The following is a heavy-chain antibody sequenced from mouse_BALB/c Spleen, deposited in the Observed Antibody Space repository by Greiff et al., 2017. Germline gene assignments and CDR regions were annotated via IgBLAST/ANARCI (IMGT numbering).Heavy chain of an antibody. Sequence: QVQLKQSGAELVRPGVSVKISCKGSGYTFTDYAMHWVKQSHAKSLEWIGVISTYYGDASYNQKFKGKATMTVDKSSSTAYMELARLTSEDSAIYYCAREEAYYGNYLAWFAYWGQGTLVTVSA. CDR3: AREEAYYGNYLAWFAY. V-gene: IGHV1S137*01. CDR1: GYTFTDYA. J-gene: IGHJ3*01. CDR2: ISTYYGDA. D-gene: IGHD2-10*01.